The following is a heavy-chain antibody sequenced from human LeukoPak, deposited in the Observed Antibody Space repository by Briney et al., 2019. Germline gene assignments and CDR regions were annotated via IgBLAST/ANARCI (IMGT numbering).Heavy chain of an antibody. Sequence: GGSLRLSCAASGFTFDDYAMHWVRQVPGKGLEWVALIDSVGGSTDYADFLKGRFTISRDNNKNCLHLQMDSLRPEDTAVYYCAKVGYSYGTKYFEHWGQGTRVTVSS. V-gene: IGHV3-43*02. CDR1: GFTFDDYA. CDR2: IDSVGGST. D-gene: IGHD5-18*01. CDR3: AKVGYSYGTKYFEH. J-gene: IGHJ4*02.